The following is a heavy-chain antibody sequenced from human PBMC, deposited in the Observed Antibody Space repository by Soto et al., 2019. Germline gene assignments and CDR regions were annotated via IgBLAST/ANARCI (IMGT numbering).Heavy chain of an antibody. J-gene: IGHJ4*02. CDR1: GFTFTRYS. CDR2: ISSTTNYI. Sequence: EVQLVESGGGLVKPGGSLRLSCAASGFTFTRYSMNWVRQAPGKGLEWVSSISSTTNYIYYGDSMKGRFTISRENAKNSLYLQMNSLRAEDTAVYYWARESEDLTSNFDYWGQGTLVTVSS. CDR3: ARESEDLTSNFDY. V-gene: IGHV3-21*06.